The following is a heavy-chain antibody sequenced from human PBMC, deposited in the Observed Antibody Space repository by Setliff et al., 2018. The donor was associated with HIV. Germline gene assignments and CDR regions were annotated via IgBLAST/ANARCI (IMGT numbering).Heavy chain of an antibody. V-gene: IGHV4-31*03. Sequence: SETLSLTCTVSGDSISSGSYYWSWIRQHPGKGLEWIGYIHYSGSTHYNPSRDSRLTISVDTSQNRFSLKLSSVTAADTAVYFCARAHHDFWSGYCPFDYWGQGTLVTVSS. CDR1: GDSISSGSYY. CDR2: IHYSGST. D-gene: IGHD3-3*01. CDR3: ARAHHDFWSGYCPFDY. J-gene: IGHJ4*02.